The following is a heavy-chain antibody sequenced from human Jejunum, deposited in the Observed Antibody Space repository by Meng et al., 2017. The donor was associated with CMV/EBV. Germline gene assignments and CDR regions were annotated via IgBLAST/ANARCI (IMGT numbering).Heavy chain of an antibody. J-gene: IGHJ4*02. Sequence: SCTASGGPFSRFSISWVRQAPGQGLEEMGGISPLYGTAKYAQKFQGRVTIKRDASTNTDYMELRSLTSEDTAVYFCARNGPLYHFDFWGQGTLVTVSS. D-gene: IGHD3-16*01. CDR1: GGPFSRFS. CDR3: ARNGPLYHFDF. CDR2: ISPLYGTA. V-gene: IGHV1-69*05.